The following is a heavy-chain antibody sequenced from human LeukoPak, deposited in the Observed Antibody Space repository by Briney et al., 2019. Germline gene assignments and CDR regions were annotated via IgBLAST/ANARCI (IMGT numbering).Heavy chain of an antibody. J-gene: IGHJ3*02. CDR1: GFTVSSNY. CDR2: IYSGGST. D-gene: IGHD3-22*01. CDR3: ARTLYYYDSSGYESLDAFDI. Sequence: GGSLRLSCAASGFTVSSNYMSWVRQAPGKGLEWVSVIYSGGSTYYADSVKGRFTISRDNSKNTLHLQMNSLRAEDTAVYYCARTLYYYDSSGYESLDAFDIWGQGTMVTVSS. V-gene: IGHV3-53*01.